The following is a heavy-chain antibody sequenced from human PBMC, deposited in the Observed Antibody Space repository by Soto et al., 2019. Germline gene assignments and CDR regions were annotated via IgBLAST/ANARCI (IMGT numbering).Heavy chain of an antibody. V-gene: IGHV3-72*01. J-gene: IGHJ4*01. Sequence: GSLRLSCAAFGFTFSDHYMDWVRQAPWKGLEWVGRIRNKANSYTTEYAASVKGRFTISRDDLKNSLFLQMYSLKTEDTAVYFCSRAGILTTPYYFDYWGQGTLVTVAS. CDR1: GFTFSDHY. D-gene: IGHD4-4*01. CDR3: SRAGILTTPYYFDY. CDR2: IRNKANSYTT.